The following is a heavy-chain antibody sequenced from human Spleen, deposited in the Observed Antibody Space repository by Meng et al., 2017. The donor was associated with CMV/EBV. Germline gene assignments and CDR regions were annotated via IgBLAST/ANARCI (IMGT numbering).Heavy chain of an antibody. Sequence: QVQVVRSWAEVKKPGSSVKVPCKASGGTFSSYAISWVRQAPGQGLEWMGGIIPIFGTANYAQKFQGRVTITADESTSTAYMELSSLRSEDTAVYYCARGGFGELLDPPWFDYWGQGTLVTVSS. D-gene: IGHD3-10*01. V-gene: IGHV1-69*12. CDR2: IIPIFGTA. CDR1: GGTFSSYA. CDR3: ARGGFGELLDPPWFDY. J-gene: IGHJ4*02.